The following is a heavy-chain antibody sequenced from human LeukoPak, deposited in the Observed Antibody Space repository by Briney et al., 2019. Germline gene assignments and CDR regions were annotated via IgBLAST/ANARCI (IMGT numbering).Heavy chain of an antibody. CDR1: GFTVSSNY. V-gene: IGHV3-53*01. J-gene: IGHJ3*02. CDR3: AREDYGDYAYHNAFDI. CDR2: IYSGGST. Sequence: GGSLRLSCAASGFTVSSNYMSWVRQAPGKGLEWVSVIYSGGSTYYADSVKGRFTISRDNSKNTLYLQMNSLRAEDTAVYYGAREDYGDYAYHNAFDIWGQGTMVTVSS. D-gene: IGHD4-17*01.